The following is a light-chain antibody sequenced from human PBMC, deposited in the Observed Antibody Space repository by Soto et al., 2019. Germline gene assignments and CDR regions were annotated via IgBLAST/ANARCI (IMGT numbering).Light chain of an antibody. V-gene: IGKV3-20*01. Sequence: EIVLTQSPGTLSLSPGERATLSCRASQSVSSYLAWYQQKPGQDPRLLIYGASSRATGIPDRFSGSGSGTDFTLTISRLEPEDFAVYYCQQYVSSSRTFGQGTKVEIK. CDR1: QSVSSY. CDR2: GAS. CDR3: QQYVSSSRT. J-gene: IGKJ1*01.